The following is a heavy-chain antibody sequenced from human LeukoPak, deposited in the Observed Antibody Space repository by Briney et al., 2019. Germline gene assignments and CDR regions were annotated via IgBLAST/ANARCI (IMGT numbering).Heavy chain of an antibody. D-gene: IGHD2-2*01. J-gene: IGHJ3*02. CDR2: IKQDGSEK. V-gene: IGHV3-7*01. Sequence: GGSLRLSCAASGFTSGNYWMTWVRQAPGKELEWVANIKQDGSEKYYVDSVKGRFTISRDNAKNSLYLQMNSLRAEDTAVYFCARVPPFYCSTTICPGYAFDMWGQGTMVTVSS. CDR3: ARVPPFYCSTTICPGYAFDM. CDR1: GFTSGNYW.